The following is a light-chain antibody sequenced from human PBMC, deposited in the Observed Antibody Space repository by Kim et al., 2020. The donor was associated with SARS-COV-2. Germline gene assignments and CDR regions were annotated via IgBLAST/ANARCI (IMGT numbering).Light chain of an antibody. Sequence: APGKTARMTCGGNNIVIKSVHWYQQKPGQAPVLFIYYDTDRPSGIPERFSGSNSGNTATLTISRVEAGDEADYYCQVWDTSSDHVVFGGGTQLTVL. CDR3: QVWDTSSDHVV. CDR2: YDT. CDR1: NIVIKS. V-gene: IGLV3-21*04. J-gene: IGLJ2*01.